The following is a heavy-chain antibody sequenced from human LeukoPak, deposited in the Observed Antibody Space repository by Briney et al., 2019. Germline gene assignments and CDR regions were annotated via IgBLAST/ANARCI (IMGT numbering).Heavy chain of an antibody. V-gene: IGHV1-2*02. Sequence: ASVKGSCKASGYTFTVYYMHWVRQAPRQGLVWMGWINPNSGGTNYAQKFQGRVTMTRDTSISTAYMELSRLRSDDTAVYYCARGRIAAAAPFDYWGQGTLVTVSS. CDR1: GYTFTVYY. CDR2: INPNSGGT. CDR3: ARGRIAAAAPFDY. J-gene: IGHJ4*02. D-gene: IGHD6-13*01.